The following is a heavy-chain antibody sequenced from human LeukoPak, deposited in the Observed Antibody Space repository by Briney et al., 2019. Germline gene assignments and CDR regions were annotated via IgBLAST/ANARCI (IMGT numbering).Heavy chain of an antibody. CDR2: IYYSGTT. J-gene: IGHJ6*03. CDR1: GGSISSYY. CDR3: ARDSYGFYYMDV. D-gene: IGHD5-18*01. Sequence: SETLSLTCTVSGGSISSYYWSWIRQPPGKGLKWIGYIYYSGTTNYNPSLKSRATISIDTSKKYFSLKLSSVTAADTAVYYCARDSYGFYYMDVWGKGTTVTVSS. V-gene: IGHV4-59*01.